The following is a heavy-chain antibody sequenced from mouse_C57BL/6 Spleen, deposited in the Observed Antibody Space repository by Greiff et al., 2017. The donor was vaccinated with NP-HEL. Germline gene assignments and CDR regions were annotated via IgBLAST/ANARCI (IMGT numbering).Heavy chain of an antibody. D-gene: IGHD1-1*01. CDR2: SRNKANDYTT. CDR1: GFTFSDFY. V-gene: IGHV7-1*01. Sequence: EVQLVESGGGLVQSGRSLRLSCATSGFTFSDFYMEWVRQAPGKGLEWIAASRNKANDYTTEYSASVKGRFIVSRDTSQSILYLQMNALRAEDTAIYYCARDLYGSSPWFAYWGQGTLVTVSA. J-gene: IGHJ3*01. CDR3: ARDLYGSSPWFAY.